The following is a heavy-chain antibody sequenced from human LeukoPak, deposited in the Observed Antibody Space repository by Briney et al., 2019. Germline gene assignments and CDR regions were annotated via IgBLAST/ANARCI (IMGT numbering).Heavy chain of an antibody. CDR2: ISGSDGRT. Sequence: GGSLRHSCADSGFTFSSYAISWVRQAPGKGLEWVSTISGSDGRTYYADSVKGRFTISRHNSKNTLYLQMNSLRAEDTAVYYCAKDSPSQWELNFHYWGQGTLVSVSS. CDR3: AKDSPSQWELNFHY. V-gene: IGHV3-23*01. J-gene: IGHJ4*02. D-gene: IGHD1-26*01. CDR1: GFTFSSYA.